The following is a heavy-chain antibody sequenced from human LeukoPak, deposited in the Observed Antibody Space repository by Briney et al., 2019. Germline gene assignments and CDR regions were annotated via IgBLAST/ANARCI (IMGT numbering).Heavy chain of an antibody. CDR2: IWYDGSNK. CDR3: ARGRRWLQSLGYYYYYYMDV. CDR1: GFTFSSYG. J-gene: IGHJ6*03. Sequence: PGRSLRLCCAASGFTFSSYGMHWVRQAPGKGLEWVAVIWYDGSNKYYADSVKGRFTISRDNSKNTLYLQMNSLRAEDTAVYYCARGRRWLQSLGYYYYYYMDVWGKGTTVTVSS. D-gene: IGHD5-24*01. V-gene: IGHV3-33*01.